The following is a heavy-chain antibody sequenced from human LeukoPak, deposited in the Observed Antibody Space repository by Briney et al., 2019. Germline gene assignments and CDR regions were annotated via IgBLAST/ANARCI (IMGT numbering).Heavy chain of an antibody. CDR3: ARDSYYDSSGYYSSEYFQH. V-gene: IGHV1-2*02. D-gene: IGHD3-22*01. J-gene: IGHJ1*01. CDR1: GYTFTGYY. CDR2: INPNSGGT. Sequence: ASVKVSCKASGYTFTGYYMHWVRQAPGQGLEWMGWINPNSGGTNYAQKFQGRVTMTRDPSISTAYMELSRLRSDDTAVYYCARDSYYDSSGYYSSEYFQHWGQGTLVTVSS.